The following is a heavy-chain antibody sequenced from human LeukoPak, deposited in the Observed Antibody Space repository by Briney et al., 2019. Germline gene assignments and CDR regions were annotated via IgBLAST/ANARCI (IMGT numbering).Heavy chain of an antibody. D-gene: IGHD4-17*01. J-gene: IGHJ3*02. CDR3: ARGGDYDAIAFDI. Sequence: GGSLRLSCAASGFTFSSYWMHWVCHAPGKGLVWVSRINSDGSSTSYADSVKGRFTISRDNAKTTLYLQMNSLRAEDTAVYYCARGGDYDAIAFDIWGQGTMVTVSS. V-gene: IGHV3-74*01. CDR1: GFTFSSYW. CDR2: INSDGSST.